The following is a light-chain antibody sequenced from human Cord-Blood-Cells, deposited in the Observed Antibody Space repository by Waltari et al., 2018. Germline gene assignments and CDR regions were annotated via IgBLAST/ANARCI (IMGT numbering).Light chain of an antibody. Sequence: EIVLTQSPATLSLSPGERATLSCRASQSVSRYLAWYQQKPGQAPRLLIYDASNRATVIPARFSGSGSGTDFTLTIISLEPEDFAVYYCQQRSNWLTFGGGTKVEIK. CDR1: QSVSRY. CDR2: DAS. V-gene: IGKV3-11*01. CDR3: QQRSNWLT. J-gene: IGKJ4*01.